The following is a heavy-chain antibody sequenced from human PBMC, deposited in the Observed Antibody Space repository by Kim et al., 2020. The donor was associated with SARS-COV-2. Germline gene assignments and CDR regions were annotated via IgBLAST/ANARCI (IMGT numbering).Heavy chain of an antibody. CDR3: AKDHPSPGWPTFGD. CDR1: GFAVYRFA. CDR2: ITNNNGKT. Sequence: GGSLRLSCAASGFAVYRFAMNWVRQAPGKGLEWISAITNNNGKTYYQDSVKGRFTISRDESKNIVYLHMSSLGVEDTAVYYCAKDHPSPGWPTFGDWGQGTRVAVSS. J-gene: IGHJ4*02. V-gene: IGHV3-23*01. D-gene: IGHD6-19*01.